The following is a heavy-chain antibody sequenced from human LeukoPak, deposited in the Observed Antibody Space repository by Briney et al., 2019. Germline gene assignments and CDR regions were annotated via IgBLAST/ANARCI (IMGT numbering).Heavy chain of an antibody. V-gene: IGHV6-1*01. CDR2: TYYRSKWYN. CDR1: GDSVSSNSAA. D-gene: IGHD3-22*01. CDR3: ARDSTYYDSSGYYSNYFDY. J-gene: IGHJ4*02. Sequence: SQTLSLTCAISGDSVSSNSAAWNWIRQSPSRGLEWLGRTYYRSKWYNDYAVSVKSRITINPDTSKNQFSLQLNSVTPEDTAVYYCARDSTYYDSSGYYSNYFDYWGQGTLVTVSS.